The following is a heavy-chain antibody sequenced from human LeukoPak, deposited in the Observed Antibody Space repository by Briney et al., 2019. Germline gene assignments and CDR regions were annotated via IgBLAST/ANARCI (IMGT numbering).Heavy chain of an antibody. V-gene: IGHV3-7*01. J-gene: IGHJ4*02. D-gene: IGHD4-17*01. CDR3: ARDGTYGDLYYFDY. CDR1: GFTFSSYW. Sequence: GGSLRLSCAVSGFTFSSYWMSWVRQAPGKGLEWVANIKQDGSEKYYVDSVKGRFTISRDNAKNSLYLQMNSLRAEDTAVYYCARDGTYGDLYYFDYWGQGTLVTVSS. CDR2: IKQDGSEK.